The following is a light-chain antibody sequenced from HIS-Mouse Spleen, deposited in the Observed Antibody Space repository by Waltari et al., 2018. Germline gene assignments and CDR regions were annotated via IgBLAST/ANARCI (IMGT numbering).Light chain of an antibody. V-gene: IGLV2-14*01. CDR2: EVS. J-gene: IGLJ2*01. Sequence: QSALTQPASVSGSPGQSITISCTGTSSDVGGYNYVSWYHQHPGKAPNLVIYEVSNRPAGFSNRLAGSKSGNTASLTISGLQAEDEADYYCSSYTSSSTHVVFGGGTKLTVL. CDR1: SSDVGGYNY. CDR3: SSYTSSSTHVV.